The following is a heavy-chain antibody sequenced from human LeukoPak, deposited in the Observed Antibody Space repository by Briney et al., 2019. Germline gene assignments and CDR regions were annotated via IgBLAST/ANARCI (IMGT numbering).Heavy chain of an antibody. Sequence: SVKVSCKASGGTFSSYAISWVRQAPGQGLEWMGGIIPIFGTANYAQKFQGRVTITTDESTSTAYMELSSLRSEDTAVYYCARETWRYCSSTSCYGPYYYYYMDVWGKGTTVTVSS. V-gene: IGHV1-69*05. CDR3: ARETWRYCSSTSCYGPYYYYYMDV. CDR1: GGTFSSYA. CDR2: IIPIFGTA. D-gene: IGHD2-2*01. J-gene: IGHJ6*03.